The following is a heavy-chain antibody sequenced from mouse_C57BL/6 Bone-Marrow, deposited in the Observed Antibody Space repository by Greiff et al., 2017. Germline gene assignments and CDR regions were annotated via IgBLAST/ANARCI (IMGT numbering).Heavy chain of an antibody. Sequence: QVQLQQSGPELVKPGASVKISCKASGYTFTDYYINWVKQRPGQGLEWIGWIYPGSGNTKYNEKFKGKATLTVDTSSSTAYMQLSSLTSEDSAVYFCARTYDYGSSYYYAMDYWGQGTSVTVSS. CDR1: GYTFTDYY. CDR3: ARTYDYGSSYYYAMDY. J-gene: IGHJ4*01. CDR2: IYPGSGNT. V-gene: IGHV1-84*01. D-gene: IGHD1-1*01.